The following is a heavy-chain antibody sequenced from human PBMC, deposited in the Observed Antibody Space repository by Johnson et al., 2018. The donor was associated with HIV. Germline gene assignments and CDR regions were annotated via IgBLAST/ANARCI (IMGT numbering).Heavy chain of an antibody. J-gene: IGHJ3*02. CDR1: GFTVSSNY. Sequence: VHLVESGGGLVHPGGSLRLSCAASGFTVSSNYMNWVRQAPGKGLEWVSAISGGGGSTFYGDSVKGRFTISRDNSKNTLYLQMNSLRAEDTAVYYCARASDAFDIWGQGTMVTVSS. V-gene: IGHV3-66*02. CDR3: ARASDAFDI. CDR2: SGGGGST.